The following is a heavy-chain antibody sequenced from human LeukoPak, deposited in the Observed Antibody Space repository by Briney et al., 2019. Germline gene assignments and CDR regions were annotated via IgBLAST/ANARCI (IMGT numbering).Heavy chain of an antibody. CDR3: AKGHQWPPNSGSYVVDY. CDR1: GFTFSSYA. CDR2: ISGSGGST. V-gene: IGHV3-23*01. D-gene: IGHD1-26*01. J-gene: IGHJ4*02. Sequence: PGGSLRHSCAASGFTFSSYAMSWVRQAPGKGLEWVSAISGSGGSTYYADSVKGRFTISRDNSKNTLYLQMNSLRAEDTAVYYCAKGHQWPPNSGSYVVDYWGQGTLVTVSS.